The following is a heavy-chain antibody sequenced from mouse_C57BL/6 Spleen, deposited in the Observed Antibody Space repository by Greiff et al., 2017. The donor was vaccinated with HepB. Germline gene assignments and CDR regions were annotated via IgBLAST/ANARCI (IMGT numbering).Heavy chain of an antibody. Sequence: QVQLKESGAELVKPGASVKISCKASGYAFSSYWMNWVKQRPGKGLEWIGQIYPGDGDTNYNGKFKGKATLTADKSSSTAYMQLSSLTSEDSAVYFCAPRISKGSWFAYWGQGTLVTVSA. CDR3: APRISKGSWFAY. V-gene: IGHV1-80*01. D-gene: IGHD3-3*01. CDR1: GYAFSSYW. J-gene: IGHJ3*01. CDR2: IYPGDGDT.